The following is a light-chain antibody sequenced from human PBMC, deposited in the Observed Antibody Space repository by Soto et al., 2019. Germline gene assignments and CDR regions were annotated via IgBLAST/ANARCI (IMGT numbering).Light chain of an antibody. J-gene: IGLJ2*01. CDR3: QSYDSSFVI. CDR2: EVS. CDR1: SSDVGGHNF. V-gene: IGLV2-8*01. Sequence: QSALTQPPSASGSPGQSVTISCTGTSSDVGGHNFVSWYQQHPGKAPKFLIYEVSKRPSGVPDRFSGSTDGSSNSASLTISGLQTEDEADYYCQSYDSSFVIFGGGTKLTVL.